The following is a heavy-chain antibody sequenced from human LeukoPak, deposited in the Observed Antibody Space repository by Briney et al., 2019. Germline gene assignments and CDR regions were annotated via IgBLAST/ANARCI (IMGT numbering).Heavy chain of an antibody. CDR2: MNPNSGNT. CDR3: ARGRITIFGVIGVY. J-gene: IGHJ4*02. D-gene: IGHD3-3*01. Sequence: ASVKVSCKASGYTFTSYDINRVRQATGQGLEWMGWMNPNSGNTGYAQKFQGRVTITRNTSISTAYMELSSLRSEDTAVYYCARGRITIFGVIGVYWGQGTLVTVSS. CDR1: GYTFTSYD. V-gene: IGHV1-8*03.